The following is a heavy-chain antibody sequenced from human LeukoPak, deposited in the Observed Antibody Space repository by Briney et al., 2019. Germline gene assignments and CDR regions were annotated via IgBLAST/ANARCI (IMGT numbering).Heavy chain of an antibody. CDR1: GFTFSSYA. V-gene: IGHV3-23*01. D-gene: IGHD3-3*01. CDR2: ISGSGGST. J-gene: IGHJ4*02. Sequence: HPGGSLRLSCAASGFTFSSYAMSWVRQAPGKGLEWVSAISGSGGSTYYADSVKGRFTISRDNSKNTLYLQMNSLRAEDTAVYYCAKNIGLLEWLSDYWGQGTLDAVSS. CDR3: AKNIGLLEWLSDY.